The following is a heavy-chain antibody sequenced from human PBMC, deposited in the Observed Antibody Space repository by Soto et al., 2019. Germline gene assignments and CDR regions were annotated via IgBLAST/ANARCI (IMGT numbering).Heavy chain of an antibody. CDR3: ARDTYYYDSSGYYYYAFDI. CDR2: IIPIFGTA. V-gene: IGHV1-69*13. D-gene: IGHD3-22*01. J-gene: IGHJ3*02. Sequence: SVKVSCKASGGTFSSYAIRWVRQAPGQGLEWMGGIIPIFGTANYAQKFQGRVTITADESTSTAYMELSSLRSEDTAVYYCARDTYYYDSSGYYYYAFDIWGQGTMVTVSS. CDR1: GGTFSSYA.